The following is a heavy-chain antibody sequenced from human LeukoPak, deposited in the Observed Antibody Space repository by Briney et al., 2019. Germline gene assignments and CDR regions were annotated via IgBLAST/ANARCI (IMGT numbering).Heavy chain of an antibody. D-gene: IGHD4-17*01. CDR1: GYTFTSYD. CDR3: ARDLGLTVMGDY. V-gene: IGHV1-8*01. Sequence: ASVKVSCKASGYTFTSYDINWVRQATGQGLEWMGWMNPNSGNTGYAQKFQGRVTMTRNTSTSTAYMELRSLRSDDTAVYYCARDLGLTVMGDYWGQGTLVTVSS. CDR2: MNPNSGNT. J-gene: IGHJ4*02.